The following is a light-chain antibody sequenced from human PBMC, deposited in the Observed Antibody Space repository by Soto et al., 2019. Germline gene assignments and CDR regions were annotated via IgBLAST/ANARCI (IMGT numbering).Light chain of an antibody. J-gene: IGKJ1*01. CDR1: QSISSW. V-gene: IGKV1-5*01. CDR2: DAS. Sequence: DIQMTQSPSTLSASVRDRVTITCRASQSISSWLAWYQQKPGKAPKLLIYDASSLESGVPSRFSGSGSGTEFTLTISSLQPDDFATYYCQQYNSYSFGQGTKVDI. CDR3: QQYNSYS.